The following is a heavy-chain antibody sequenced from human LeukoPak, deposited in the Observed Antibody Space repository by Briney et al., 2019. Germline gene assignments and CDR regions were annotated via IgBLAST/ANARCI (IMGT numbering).Heavy chain of an antibody. CDR1: GFTFRDYY. CDR2: ISSSSYT. D-gene: IGHD3-10*01. Sequence: GGSLRLSCAASGFTFRDYYMSWIRQAPGKGLEWVSYISSSSYTNYAGSVKGRFTIFRDKANDSLYLQRNSLRAEDTAVYYCARDAKLGVPGMDVWGRGTRFTVSS. J-gene: IGHJ6*02. CDR3: ARDAKLGVPGMDV. V-gene: IGHV3-11*06.